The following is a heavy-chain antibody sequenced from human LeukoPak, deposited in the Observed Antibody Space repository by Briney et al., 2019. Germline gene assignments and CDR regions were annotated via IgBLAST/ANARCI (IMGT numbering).Heavy chain of an antibody. CDR2: INHSGST. D-gene: IGHD2-2*01. V-gene: IGHV4-34*01. CDR3: YICSSTSCYRY. CDR1: GGSFSGYC. J-gene: IGHJ4*02. Sequence: SETLSLTCAVYGGSFSGYCWSWIRQPPGKGLEWIGEINHSGSTYYNPSLKSRVTISVDTSKNQFSLKLSSVTAADTAVYYCYICSSTSCYRYWGQGTLVTVSS.